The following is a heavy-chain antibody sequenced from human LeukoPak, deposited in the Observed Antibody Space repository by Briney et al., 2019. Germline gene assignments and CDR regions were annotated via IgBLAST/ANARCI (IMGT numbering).Heavy chain of an antibody. CDR2: ISSSGSTI. J-gene: IGHJ4*02. Sequence: GGSLTLSCAASVFTFSSYETNCVRQAPGKEMEWVSYISSSGSTIYYADSVKGRFTISRDNAKNSLYLQMNSLRAEDTAVYYCAREEGDYWGQGTLVTVSS. CDR3: AREEGDY. V-gene: IGHV3-48*03. CDR1: VFTFSSYE.